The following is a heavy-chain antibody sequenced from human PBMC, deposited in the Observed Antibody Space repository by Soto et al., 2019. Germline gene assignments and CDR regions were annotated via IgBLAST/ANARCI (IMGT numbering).Heavy chain of an antibody. Sequence: QVQLVESGGGVVQPGRSLRLSCAASGFTFSSYGMHWVRQAPGKGLEWVAVISYDGSNKYYADSVKGRFTISRDNSKNTLYLQMNRLRAEDTAVYYCAKDLSSGWYGNPYYFDYWGQGTLVTVSS. CDR3: AKDLSSGWYGNPYYFDY. D-gene: IGHD6-19*01. J-gene: IGHJ4*02. V-gene: IGHV3-30*18. CDR2: ISYDGSNK. CDR1: GFTFSSYG.